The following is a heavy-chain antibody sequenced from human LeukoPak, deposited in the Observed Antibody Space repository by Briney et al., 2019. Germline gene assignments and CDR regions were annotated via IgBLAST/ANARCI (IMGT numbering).Heavy chain of an antibody. V-gene: IGHV3-30*07. Sequence: PGRSLRLSCAASGFTFSSYAMHWVRQAPGKGLEWVAVISYDGSNKYYADSVKGRFTISRDNAKNSLYLQMNSLRAEDTAVYYCAATTPGKYYFDYWGQGTLVTVSS. CDR3: AATTPGKYYFDY. CDR2: ISYDGSNK. J-gene: IGHJ4*02. CDR1: GFTFSSYA. D-gene: IGHD1-26*01.